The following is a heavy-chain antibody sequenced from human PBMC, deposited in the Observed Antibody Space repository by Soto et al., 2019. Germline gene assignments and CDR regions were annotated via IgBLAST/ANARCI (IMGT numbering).Heavy chain of an antibody. CDR3: AKPPESSSTFYYYGLDV. V-gene: IGHV3-23*01. CDR2: LSGSGATT. J-gene: IGHJ6*02. CDR1: GFAFSSYA. Sequence: VQLLESGGGLVQPGGSLRLSCAASGFAFSSYAMTWVRQAPGKGLEWVSALSGSGATTYYADSVKGRFTISRDNSKNTLSLEMNRLRAEDTAVYYCAKPPESSSTFYYYGLDVWRQGTTVTVSS. D-gene: IGHD2-2*01.